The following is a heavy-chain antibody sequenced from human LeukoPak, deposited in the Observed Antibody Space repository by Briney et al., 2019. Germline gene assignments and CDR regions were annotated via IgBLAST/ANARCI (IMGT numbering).Heavy chain of an antibody. CDR1: GFTFSSYW. J-gene: IGHJ4*02. CDR2: IKQDGSEK. CDR3: TTVIAYDSNGQ. D-gene: IGHD3-22*01. V-gene: IGHV3-7*03. Sequence: PGGSLRLSCAASGFTFSSYWMSWVRQAPGKGLEWVANIKQDGSEKYYVDSVKGRFTISRDNAKNSLYLQMNSLRAEDTAVYYCTTVIAYDSNGQGGQGTLVTVSS.